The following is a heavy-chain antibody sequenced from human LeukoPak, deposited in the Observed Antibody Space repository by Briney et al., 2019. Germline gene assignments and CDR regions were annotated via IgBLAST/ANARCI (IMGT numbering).Heavy chain of an antibody. J-gene: IGHJ4*02. Sequence: GGSLRLSCAASGFTFSTYNMNWVRQAPGKGLEWVSYISSSSSTIYYADSVKGRFTISRDNAKNSLYLQMNSLRPEDTAIYYCAREGVSTVTSILVVISFDYWGQGALVTVSS. CDR2: ISSSSSTI. CDR1: GFTFSTYN. CDR3: AREGVSTVTSILVVISFDY. D-gene: IGHD3-22*01. V-gene: IGHV3-48*04.